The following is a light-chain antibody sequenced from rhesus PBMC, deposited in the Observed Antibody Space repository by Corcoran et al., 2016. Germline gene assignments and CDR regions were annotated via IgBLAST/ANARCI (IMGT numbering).Light chain of an antibody. CDR1: QGISRY. V-gene: IGKV1-28*03. CDR2: AAS. CDR3: QHHNSHPRT. Sequence: DIQMTQSPTSLSASVGDSVTITCRASQGISRYLNWFQQKPGKAPKLLIYAASSLQSGDPSRVSGSGSRTDFTLTICSLQPEDFAAYYCQHHNSHPRTFGQVTKVEIK. J-gene: IGKJ1*01.